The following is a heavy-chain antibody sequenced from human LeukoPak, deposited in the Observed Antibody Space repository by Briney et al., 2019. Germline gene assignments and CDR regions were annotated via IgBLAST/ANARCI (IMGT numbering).Heavy chain of an antibody. CDR2: ISGSGGST. J-gene: IGHJ1*01. D-gene: IGHD3-22*01. CDR1: GFTFRSYA. CDR3: AKDSDYYESSGYYYVTAEYFQH. Sequence: GGSLRLSCACSGFTFRSYAMSWLRQAPGEGLEWVSAISGSGGSTYYADSVKGRFTISRDNSKNTLYLQMNSLRAEDTAVYYCAKDSDYYESSGYYYVTAEYFQHWGQGTLVTVSS. V-gene: IGHV3-23*01.